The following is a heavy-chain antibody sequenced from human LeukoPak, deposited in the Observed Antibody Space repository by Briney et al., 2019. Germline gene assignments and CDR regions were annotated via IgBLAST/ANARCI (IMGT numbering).Heavy chain of an antibody. Sequence: SGTLSLTCAAYGGSFSGYYWSWIRQPPGKGLEWIGEINHSGSTNYNPSLKSRVTISVDTSKNQFSLKLSSVTAADTAVYYCARHRIRAGFDPWGQGTLVTVSS. CDR3: ARHRIRAGFDP. V-gene: IGHV4-34*01. CDR2: INHSGST. D-gene: IGHD2/OR15-2a*01. J-gene: IGHJ5*02. CDR1: GGSFSGYY.